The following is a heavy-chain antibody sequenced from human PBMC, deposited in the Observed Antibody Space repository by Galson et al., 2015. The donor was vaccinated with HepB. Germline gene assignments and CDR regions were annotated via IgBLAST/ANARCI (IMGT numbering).Heavy chain of an antibody. CDR2: VSGSGAIT. V-gene: IGHV3-23*01. CDR3: ARPRGATVLRTYYFDY. Sequence: SLRLSCAASGFTFSNYAMNWVRQAPGKGLEWVSGVSGSGAITYYADSVKGRFTISRDNSKNTVYLQMNSLRAEDTAVYYCARPRGATVLRTYYFDYWGQGTLVTVSS. D-gene: IGHD2-8*01. CDR1: GFTFSNYA. J-gene: IGHJ4*02.